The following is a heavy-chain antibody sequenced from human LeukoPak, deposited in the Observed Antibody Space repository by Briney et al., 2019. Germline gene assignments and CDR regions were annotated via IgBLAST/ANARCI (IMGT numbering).Heavy chain of an antibody. J-gene: IGHJ4*02. Sequence: ASVKVSCKVSGYTLTELSMHWVRQAPGKGLEWMGGFDPEDGETIYAQKFQGRVTMTRDTSISTAYMGLSRLRSDDTAVYYCARLKYSYGYDYWGQGTLVTVSS. D-gene: IGHD5-18*01. CDR1: GYTLTELS. CDR3: ARLKYSYGYDY. V-gene: IGHV1-24*01. CDR2: FDPEDGET.